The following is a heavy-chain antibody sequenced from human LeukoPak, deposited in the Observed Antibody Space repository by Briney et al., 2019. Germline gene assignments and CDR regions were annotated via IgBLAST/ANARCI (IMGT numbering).Heavy chain of an antibody. CDR1: GFTFSSHS. Sequence: PGGSLRLSCAASGFTFSSHSMNWVRQAPGKGLEWVSYISSSGRIIYYADSVKGRFTISRDNSKNSLYMQMNSLRAEDTDVYYCARGPIFEYFYNYYMDVWGKGTTVTVSS. CDR2: ISSSGRII. J-gene: IGHJ6*03. V-gene: IGHV3-48*04. CDR3: ARGPIFEYFYNYYMDV. D-gene: IGHD3-3*01.